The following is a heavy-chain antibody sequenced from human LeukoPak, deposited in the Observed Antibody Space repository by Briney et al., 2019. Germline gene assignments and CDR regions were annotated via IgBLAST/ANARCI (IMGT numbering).Heavy chain of an antibody. CDR3: ARDGGIAVAGTYFHH. CDR1: GYTFINYV. CDR2: IKAGNGNT. V-gene: IGHV1-3*01. D-gene: IGHD6-19*01. J-gene: IGHJ1*01. Sequence: ASVKVSCKASGYTFINYVIHWVRQAPGQRLEWMGWIKAGNGNTKCSRKFQGRVTITRDTSASTVYMELSSLRSEDTAVYYCARDGGIAVAGTYFHHWGQGTLVTVSS.